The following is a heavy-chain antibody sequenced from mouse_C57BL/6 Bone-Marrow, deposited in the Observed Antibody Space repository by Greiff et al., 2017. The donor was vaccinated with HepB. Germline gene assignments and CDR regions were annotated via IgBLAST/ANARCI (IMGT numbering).Heavy chain of an antibody. J-gene: IGHJ4*01. CDR1: GFSLTSYA. Sequence: VMLVESGPGLVAPSQSLSITCTVSGFSLTSYAISWVRQPPGKGLEWLGVIWTGGGTNYNSALKSRLSISKDNSKSQVFLKMNSLQTDDTARYYCASTVVATRYAMDYWGQGTSVTVSS. CDR3: ASTVVATRYAMDY. V-gene: IGHV2-9-1*01. D-gene: IGHD1-1*01. CDR2: IWTGGGT.